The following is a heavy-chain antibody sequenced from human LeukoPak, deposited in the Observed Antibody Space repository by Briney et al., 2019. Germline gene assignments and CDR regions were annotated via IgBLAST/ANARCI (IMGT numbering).Heavy chain of an antibody. CDR2: INSDGSWT. D-gene: IGHD1-26*01. Sequence: PGGSLRLSCAASGNYWMHWVRQAPGKGLVWVSHINSDGSWTSYADSVRGRFTISKDNAKNTVYLQMNSLRAEDTALYYCAKDQRWESPHYLDSWGQGTLVTVSS. V-gene: IGHV3-74*01. CDR3: AKDQRWESPHYLDS. J-gene: IGHJ4*02. CDR1: GNYW.